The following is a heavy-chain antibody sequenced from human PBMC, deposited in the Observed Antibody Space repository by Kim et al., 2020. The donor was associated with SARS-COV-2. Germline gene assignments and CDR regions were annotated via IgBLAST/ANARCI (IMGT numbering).Heavy chain of an antibody. J-gene: IGHJ4*02. Sequence: GRPTTNPSPKSRVTISVDTSKNQFSLKLSSVTAADTAVYYCARVYGGYDYWGQGTLVTVSS. D-gene: IGHD5-12*01. CDR2: GRP. CDR3: ARVYGGYDY. V-gene: IGHV4-61*02.